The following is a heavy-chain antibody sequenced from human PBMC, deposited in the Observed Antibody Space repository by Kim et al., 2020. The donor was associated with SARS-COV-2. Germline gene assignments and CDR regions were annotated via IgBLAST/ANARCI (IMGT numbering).Heavy chain of an antibody. J-gene: IGHJ5*02. Sequence: SETLSLTCTVSGGSISSYYWSWIRQPPGKGLEWIGYIYYSGSTNYNPSLKSRVTISVDTSKNQFSLKLSSVTAADTAVYYCARSVWFGELSTKGWFDPWG. CDR1: GGSISSYY. V-gene: IGHV4-59*13. D-gene: IGHD3-10*01. CDR3: ARSVWFGELSTKGWFDP. CDR2: IYYSGST.